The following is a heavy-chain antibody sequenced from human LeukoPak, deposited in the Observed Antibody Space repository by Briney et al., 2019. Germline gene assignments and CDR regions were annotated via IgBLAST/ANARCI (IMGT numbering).Heavy chain of an antibody. CDR3: ARGEGDTAMVLLPFDY. D-gene: IGHD5-18*01. J-gene: IGHJ4*02. CDR1: GYTFTSYG. Sequence: ASVKVSCKASGYTFTSYGISWVRQAPGQGLECMGWFSAYNGNTNYAQKLQGRVTMTTDTSTSTAYMELRSLRSDDTAVYYCARGEGDTAMVLLPFDYWGQGTLVTVSS. CDR2: FSAYNGNT. V-gene: IGHV1-18*01.